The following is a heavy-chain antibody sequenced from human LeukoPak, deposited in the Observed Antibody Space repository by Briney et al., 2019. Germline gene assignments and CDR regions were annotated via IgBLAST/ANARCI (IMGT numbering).Heavy chain of an antibody. CDR1: GFTFSSYA. D-gene: IGHD3-3*01. J-gene: IGHJ2*01. V-gene: IGHV3-74*01. CDR3: AREPRGTIFGVVIIAYWYFDL. Sequence: GGSLRLSCAASGFTFSSYAMSWVRQAPGKGLVWVSRINSDGSSTSYADSVKGRFTISRDNAKNTLYLQMNSLRAEDTAVYYCAREPRGTIFGVVIIAYWYFDLWGRGTLVTVSS. CDR2: INSDGSST.